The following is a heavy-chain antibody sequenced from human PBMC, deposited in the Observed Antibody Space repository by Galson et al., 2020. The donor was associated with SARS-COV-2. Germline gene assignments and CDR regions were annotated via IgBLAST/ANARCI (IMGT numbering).Heavy chain of an antibody. J-gene: IGHJ4*02. D-gene: IGHD3-9*01. CDR1: GFTFSSYS. CDR2: ISSSSSYI. CDR3: ARDMYYDILTGYYNF. V-gene: IGHV3-21*01. Sequence: NSAGSLRLSCAASGFTFSSYSMNWVRQAPGKGLEWVSSISSSSSYIYYADSVKGRFTISRDNAKNSLYLQMNSLRAEDTAVYYCARDMYYDILTGYYNFWGQGTLVTVSS.